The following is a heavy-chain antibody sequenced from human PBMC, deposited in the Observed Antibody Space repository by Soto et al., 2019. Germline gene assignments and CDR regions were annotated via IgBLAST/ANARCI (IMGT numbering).Heavy chain of an antibody. D-gene: IGHD1-26*01. J-gene: IGHJ3*01. CDR1: GFTFGAYT. V-gene: IGHV3-30*04. CDR2: ISYDGNSE. CDR3: ARDGYSGRSDGFDV. Sequence: QMQLVESGGGVVQPGRSLRLSCAASGFTFGAYTMHWVRQAPGKGLEWVAVISYDGNSERYTDPVKGRFTVSRDNXXXXXXXXXNSLRAEDTAVYYCARDGYSGRSDGFDVWGQGTMVTVSS.